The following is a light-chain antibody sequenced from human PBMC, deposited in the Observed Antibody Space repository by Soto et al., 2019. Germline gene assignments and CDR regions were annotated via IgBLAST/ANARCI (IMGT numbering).Light chain of an antibody. CDR2: DNN. Sequence: QSVRTQPPSVSAAPGQKVTISCSGGSSNIGNNYVSWYQQLPGTAPKLLIYDNNKRPSGIPDRFSGSKSGTSATLGITGLQTGDEADYYCGTWDSSLSAGVFGTGTKVTVL. J-gene: IGLJ1*01. CDR3: GTWDSSLSAGV. CDR1: SSNIGNNY. V-gene: IGLV1-51*01.